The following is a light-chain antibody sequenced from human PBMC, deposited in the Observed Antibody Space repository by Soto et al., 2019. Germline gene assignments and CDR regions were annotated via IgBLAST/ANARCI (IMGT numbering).Light chain of an antibody. J-gene: IGKJ5*01. CDR3: QQSYSTPPIT. V-gene: IGKV1-39*01. CDR2: AAS. Sequence: DIQMTQSPPSLRASVGDRVSITCRASQTISGHLNWYQQKPGKAPKLLIYAASSLQSGVPSRFSGSGSGTDFTLTISSLQPEDFATYYCQQSYSTPPITFGQGTRLEIK. CDR1: QTISGH.